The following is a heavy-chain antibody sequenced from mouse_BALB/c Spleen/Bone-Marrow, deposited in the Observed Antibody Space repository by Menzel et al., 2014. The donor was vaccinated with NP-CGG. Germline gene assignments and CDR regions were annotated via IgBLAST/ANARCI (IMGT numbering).Heavy chain of an antibody. D-gene: IGHD2-10*01. V-gene: IGHV1-54*01. CDR3: ARGAYYGNYFGY. Sequence: VQVVESGAELVRPGTSVKVSCKASGYAFTNYLIEWVKQRPGQGLEWIGVINPGSGGTNYNEKFKGKATLTADKSSSTAYMQLSSLTSDDSAVYFCARGAYYGNYFGYWGQDTTLTVSS. J-gene: IGHJ2*01. CDR1: GYAFTNYL. CDR2: INPGSGGT.